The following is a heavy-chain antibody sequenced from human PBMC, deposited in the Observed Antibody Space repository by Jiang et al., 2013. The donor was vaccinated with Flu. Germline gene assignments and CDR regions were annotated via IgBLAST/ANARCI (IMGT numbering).Heavy chain of an antibody. CDR2: IIPHSGTA. V-gene: IGHV1-69*01. CDR3: ARFGGDYYFDY. Sequence: WVRQALGQGLEWMGGIIPHSGTAYFAQKFQGRVTITADESTATAHMELSSLRPEDTAVYYCARFGGDYYFDYWGQGTLVTVAS. J-gene: IGHJ4*02. D-gene: IGHD4-17*01.